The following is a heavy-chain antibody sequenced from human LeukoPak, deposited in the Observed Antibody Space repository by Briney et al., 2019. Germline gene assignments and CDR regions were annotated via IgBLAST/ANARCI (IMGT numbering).Heavy chain of an antibody. CDR3: AVPRLWGRGPFDY. J-gene: IGHJ4*02. CDR2: IRSKAYGGTT. CDR1: GFTFGDYA. Sequence: GGSLRLSCTASGFTFGDYAMSWVRQAPGKGLEWVGFIRSKAYGGTTEYAASVKGRFTISRDDSKSIAYLQMNSLKTEDTAVYYCAVPRLWGRGPFDYWGQGTLVTVSS. D-gene: IGHD3-16*01. V-gene: IGHV3-49*04.